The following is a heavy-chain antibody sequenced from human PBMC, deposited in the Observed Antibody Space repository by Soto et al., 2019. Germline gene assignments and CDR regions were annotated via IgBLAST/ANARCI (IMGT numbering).Heavy chain of an antibody. CDR1: GYTFSNYD. V-gene: IGHV1-8*01. J-gene: IGHJ4*02. D-gene: IGHD4-17*01. Sequence: QVQLLQSGAEVKEPGASVKVSGKSSGYTFSNYDINWVRQATGQGLEWMGWMNPNSGNTGYAQKFQGRVTMTRSTSISTAYMELTSLRSDDTAVYYCARAHGSGDVDYWGQGTLVTVSS. CDR2: MNPNSGNT. CDR3: ARAHGSGDVDY.